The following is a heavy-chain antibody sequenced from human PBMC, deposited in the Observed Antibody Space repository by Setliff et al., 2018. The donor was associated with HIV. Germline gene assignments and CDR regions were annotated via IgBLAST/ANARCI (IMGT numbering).Heavy chain of an antibody. CDR2: ISGSGGST. D-gene: IGHD6-19*01. CDR3: AKSRNGLAVAYHDY. V-gene: IGHV3-23*01. Sequence: HPGGSLRLSCAASGFTFSSYAMSWVRQAPGKGLEWVSAISGSGGSTYYADSVKGRFTISRDNSKNTLYLQMNSLRAEDTAVYYCAKSRNGLAVAYHDYWGQGTLVTVSS. J-gene: IGHJ4*02. CDR1: GFTFSSYA.